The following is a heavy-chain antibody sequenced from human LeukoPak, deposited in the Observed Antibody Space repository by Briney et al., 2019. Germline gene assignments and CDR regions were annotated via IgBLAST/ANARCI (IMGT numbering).Heavy chain of an antibody. CDR1: GGSISSSSYS. V-gene: IGHV4-39*01. Sequence: SETLSLTCTVSGGSISSSSYSWGWIRQPPGKGLEWIGSIYYSGTIYYNPSLKSRVTISVDTSKIQFSLKLSYVAATDTAVYFCARLRSDFWSGYTHPYFDYWGQGTLVTVSS. D-gene: IGHD3-3*01. CDR3: ARLRSDFWSGYTHPYFDY. J-gene: IGHJ4*02. CDR2: IYYSGTI.